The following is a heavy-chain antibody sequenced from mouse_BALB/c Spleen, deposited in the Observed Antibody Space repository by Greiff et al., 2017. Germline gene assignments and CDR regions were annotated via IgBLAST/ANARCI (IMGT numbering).Heavy chain of an antibody. CDR1: GFTFTDYY. CDR3: ARIFLDGYKYYYAMDY. D-gene: IGHD2-3*01. J-gene: IGHJ4*01. V-gene: IGHV7-3*02. Sequence: EVMLVESGGGLVQPGGSLRLSCATSGFTFTDYYMSWVRQPPGKALEWLGFIRNKANGYTTEYSASVKGRFTISRDNSQSILYLQMNTLRAEDSATYYCARIFLDGYKYYYAMDYWGQGTSVTVSS. CDR2: IRNKANGYTT.